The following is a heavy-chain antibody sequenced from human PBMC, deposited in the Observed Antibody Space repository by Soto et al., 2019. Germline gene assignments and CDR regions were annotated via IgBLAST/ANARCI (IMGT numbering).Heavy chain of an antibody. CDR2: ISHDGGKE. CDR1: GFTFGNYA. V-gene: IGHV3-30-3*01. D-gene: IGHD4-17*01. CDR3: SGGLGNGDYRHLFVY. Sequence: QVQLVESGGGVVQPGGSLRLSCAASGFTFGNYAMHWVRQAPGKGLEWVAVISHDGGKEFYPDAVKGRFTISRDDSRHTVYLQMNRLRAEDTAVYYCSGGLGNGDYRHLFVYWGQGTLVIVSS. J-gene: IGHJ4*02.